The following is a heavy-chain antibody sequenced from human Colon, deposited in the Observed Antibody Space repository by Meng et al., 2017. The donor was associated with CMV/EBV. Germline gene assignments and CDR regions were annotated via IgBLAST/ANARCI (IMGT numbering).Heavy chain of an antibody. Sequence: QVRIQQWRPRLLMPSETLSLTSAFYGGSFSGYDWSWNRQPPGKGLEWIGEINHSGSTNYNPSLKSRVTISVDTSKNQFSLKLSSVTAADTAVYYCASPYYYDSSGYNNWGQGPLVTVSS. D-gene: IGHD3-22*01. V-gene: IGHV4-34*01. CDR3: ASPYYYDSSGYNN. J-gene: IGHJ4*02. CDR2: INHSGST. CDR1: GGSFSGYD.